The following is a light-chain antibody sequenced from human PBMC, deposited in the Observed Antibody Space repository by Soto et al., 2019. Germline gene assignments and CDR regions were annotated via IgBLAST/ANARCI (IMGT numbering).Light chain of an antibody. CDR3: QQFNSYPIT. CDR1: QDIRGA. Sequence: AIQLTQSPSSLSASVGDRVTITCRASQDIRGALAWYQQTPGKAPKILIYDVSTLQSGVPSRFSGSSAGTDCSLTISSLQPEDCATYFCQQFNSYPITFGQGTRLDLK. CDR2: DVS. J-gene: IGKJ5*01. V-gene: IGKV1-13*02.